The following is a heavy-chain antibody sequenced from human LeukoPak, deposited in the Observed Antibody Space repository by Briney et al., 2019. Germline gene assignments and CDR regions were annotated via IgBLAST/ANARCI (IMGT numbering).Heavy chain of an antibody. CDR3: ARDIVELPAVLYYFDY. J-gene: IGHJ4*02. CDR2: TNPNSGGT. Sequence: ASVKVSCKASGYTFTDYYMHWVRQAPGQGLEWMGWTNPNSGGTNYAERFQGRVTMTRDTSISTAYMELSSLRSDNTAVYYCARDIVELPAVLYYFDYWGQGTLVTVSS. D-gene: IGHD2-2*01. V-gene: IGHV1-2*02. CDR1: GYTFTDYY.